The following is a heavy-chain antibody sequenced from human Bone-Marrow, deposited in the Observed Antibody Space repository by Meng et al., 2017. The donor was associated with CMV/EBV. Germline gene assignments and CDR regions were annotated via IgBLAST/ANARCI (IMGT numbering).Heavy chain of an antibody. D-gene: IGHD6-13*01. Sequence: KVSCKGSGYSFTNYWIGWVRQMPGKGLEWMGFIFPGDSDTRYSPSFQGQVTISADKSISPAYLQWSSLKASDTAMYYCTRVPSRLTAGMYYFDSWGQGTLVTVSS. CDR2: IFPGDSDT. V-gene: IGHV5-51*01. CDR1: GYSFTNYW. CDR3: TRVPSRLTAGMYYFDS. J-gene: IGHJ4*02.